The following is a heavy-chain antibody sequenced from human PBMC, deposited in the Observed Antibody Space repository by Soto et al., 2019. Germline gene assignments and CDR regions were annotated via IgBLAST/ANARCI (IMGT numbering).Heavy chain of an antibody. Sequence: GGSLRLSCAASGFTVSSNYMSWVRQAPGKGLEWVSVIYSGGSTYYADSVKGRVTMTRNTSISTAYMELSSLRSEDTAVYYCARGGLPPPGGMDVWGQGTTVTVSS. D-gene: IGHD2-2*01. CDR2: IYSGGST. CDR3: ARGGLPPPGGMDV. CDR1: GFTVSSNY. J-gene: IGHJ6*02. V-gene: IGHV3-53*04.